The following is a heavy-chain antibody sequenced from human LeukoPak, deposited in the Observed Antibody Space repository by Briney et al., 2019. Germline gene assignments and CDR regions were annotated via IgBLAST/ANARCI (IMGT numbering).Heavy chain of an antibody. Sequence: ASVKVSCKASGGTFSSYAISWVRQAPGQGLEWMGGIIPIFGTANYAQKFQGRVTITTDESTSTAYMELSSLRSEDTAVYYCASGYCSGGSCFPFDYWGQGTLVTVSS. CDR3: ASGYCSGGSCFPFDY. J-gene: IGHJ4*02. V-gene: IGHV1-69*05. CDR1: GGTFSSYA. D-gene: IGHD2-15*01. CDR2: IIPIFGTA.